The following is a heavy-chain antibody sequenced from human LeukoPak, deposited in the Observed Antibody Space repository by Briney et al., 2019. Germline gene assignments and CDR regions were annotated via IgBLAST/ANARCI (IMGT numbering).Heavy chain of an antibody. CDR1: GGSISSYY. CDR2: TYYSGST. CDR3: ARVPYDYVWGSYRLHYFDY. J-gene: IGHJ4*02. V-gene: IGHV4-59*01. D-gene: IGHD3-16*02. Sequence: PSETLSLTCTVSGGSISSYYWSWIRQPPGKGLEWNGYTYYSGSTNYNPSLKSRVTISVDTSKNQFSLKLSSVTAADTAVYYCARVPYDYVWGSYRLHYFDYWGPGTLVTVSS.